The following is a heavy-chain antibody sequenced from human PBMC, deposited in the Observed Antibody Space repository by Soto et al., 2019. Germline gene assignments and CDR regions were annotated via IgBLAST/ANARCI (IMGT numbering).Heavy chain of an antibody. CDR3: ARKVHDSSGWYFTWFDP. J-gene: IGHJ5*02. V-gene: IGHV1-18*01. CDR1: GYTFTSYG. D-gene: IGHD6-19*01. CDR2: ISAYNGNT. Sequence: GASVKVSCKASGYTFTSYGISWVRQAPGQGLEWMGWISAYNGNTNYAQKLQGRVTMTTDTSTSTAHMELRSLRSDDTAVYYCARKVHDSSGWYFTWFDPWGQGTLVTVSS.